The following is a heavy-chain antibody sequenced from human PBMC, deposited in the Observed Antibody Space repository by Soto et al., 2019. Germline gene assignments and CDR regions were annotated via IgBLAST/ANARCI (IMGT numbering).Heavy chain of an antibody. V-gene: IGHV1-18*01. CDR3: ARNQRNPNYFYYLMDV. J-gene: IGHJ6*03. CDR2: ISTYNGNT. CDR1: GYTFSSYG. D-gene: IGHD1-1*01. Sequence: QVQLVHSGAEVKKPGASVKVSCKASGYTFSSYGSSWVRQATGQGLEWMGWISTYNGNTNYAQKLQGRVTMITDTSTSTAYLELRSLSTDDTAVYFCARNQRNPNYFYYLMDVWGKGTTVTVS.